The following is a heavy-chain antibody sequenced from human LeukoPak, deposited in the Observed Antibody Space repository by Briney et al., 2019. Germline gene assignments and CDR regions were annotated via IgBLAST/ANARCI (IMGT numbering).Heavy chain of an antibody. Sequence: SETLSLTCAVYGGSFSGYYWSWIRQPPGKGLEWIGEINHSGSTNYNPSLKSRVTISVDTSKNQFSLKLSSVTAADTAVYYCARRPATVASPLDYWGQGTLVTVSS. V-gene: IGHV4-34*01. D-gene: IGHD4-17*01. J-gene: IGHJ4*02. CDR2: INHSGST. CDR1: GGSFSGYY. CDR3: ARRPATVASPLDY.